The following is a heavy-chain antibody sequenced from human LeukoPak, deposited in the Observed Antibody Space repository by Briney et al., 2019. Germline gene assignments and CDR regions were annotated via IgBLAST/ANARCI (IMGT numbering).Heavy chain of an antibody. D-gene: IGHD3-9*01. V-gene: IGHV3-23*01. Sequence: GSLRLSCAASGFTFSSYAMSWVRQAPRKGLEWVSVVSGSGSSTDYADSVKGRFTISRDNSKNTLYLQMSSLSAEDTAVYYCAKMNVLTGYYTPNFDFWGQGTLVTVSS. CDR2: VSGSGSST. CDR3: AKMNVLTGYYTPNFDF. J-gene: IGHJ4*02. CDR1: GFTFSSYA.